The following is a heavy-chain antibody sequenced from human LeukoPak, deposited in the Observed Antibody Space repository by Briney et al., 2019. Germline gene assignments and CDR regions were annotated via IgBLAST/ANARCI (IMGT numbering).Heavy chain of an antibody. D-gene: IGHD5-18*01. CDR2: IYWNDDK. CDR1: GFSLSTSGVG. V-gene: IGHV2-5*01. J-gene: IGHJ4*02. CDR3: AHVDTAMDYFDY. Sequence: ESGPTLVNPTQTLTLTCTFSGFSLSTSGVGVGWIRQPPGKALEWLALIYWNDDKRYSPSLKSRLTITKDTSKNQVVLTMTNMDPADTATYYCAHVDTAMDYFDYWGQGTLVTVSS.